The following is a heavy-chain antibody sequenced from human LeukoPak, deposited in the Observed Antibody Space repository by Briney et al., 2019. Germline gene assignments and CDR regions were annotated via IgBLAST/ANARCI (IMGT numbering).Heavy chain of an antibody. D-gene: IGHD5-12*01. CDR2: LYDSGTT. CDR3: ARLLYGGYTYEY. CDR1: GASISSHY. J-gene: IGHJ4*01. V-gene: IGHV4-59*11. Sequence: SETLSLTCAVSGASISSHYWSWIRQPPGKGLEWLGYLYDSGTTNYNPSLKSRVTISVDTSKKQLSLKLSSVTAADTAVYYCARLLYGGYTYEYWGQGTLVTVSS.